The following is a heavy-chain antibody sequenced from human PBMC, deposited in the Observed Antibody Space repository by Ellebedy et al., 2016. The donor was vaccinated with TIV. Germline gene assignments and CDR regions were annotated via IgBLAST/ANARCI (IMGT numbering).Heavy chain of an antibody. Sequence: SVKVSXKASGGTFSSYAISWVRQAPGQGLEWMGGIIPIFGTANYAQKFQGRVTITADESTSTAYMELSSLRSEDTAVYYCARDFDCSSTSCSLGYWGQGTLVTVSS. CDR1: GGTFSSYA. V-gene: IGHV1-69*13. D-gene: IGHD2-2*01. CDR3: ARDFDCSSTSCSLGY. CDR2: IIPIFGTA. J-gene: IGHJ4*02.